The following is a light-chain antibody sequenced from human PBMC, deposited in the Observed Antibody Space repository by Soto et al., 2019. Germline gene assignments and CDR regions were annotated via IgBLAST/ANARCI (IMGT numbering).Light chain of an antibody. Sequence: ESVLTQSPDTLSLSPGDRATLSCRASQSINNYLAWYQQKPGQAPRLLIYDGSNRATGIPARFSGSGSGTDFTLTISSLEPEDFAVYYCQQRSDWPPIPFGQGTRPEIK. J-gene: IGKJ5*01. CDR3: QQRSDWPPIP. CDR1: QSINNY. CDR2: DGS. V-gene: IGKV3-11*01.